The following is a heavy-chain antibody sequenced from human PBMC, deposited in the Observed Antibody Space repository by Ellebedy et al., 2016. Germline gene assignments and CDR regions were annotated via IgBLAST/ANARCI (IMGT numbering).Heavy chain of an antibody. CDR2: IYYSGST. Sequence: GSLRLSCTVSGGSMSSNTYYWGWIRQPPGKALEWIGSIYYSGSTYYNPSLKSRVTISIDTSKNQFSLKLSSVTAADTAVYYCARVSGYSSSWYAHFDYWGQGTLVTVSS. V-gene: IGHV4-39*07. CDR3: ARVSGYSSSWYAHFDY. D-gene: IGHD6-13*01. CDR1: GGSMSSNTYY. J-gene: IGHJ4*02.